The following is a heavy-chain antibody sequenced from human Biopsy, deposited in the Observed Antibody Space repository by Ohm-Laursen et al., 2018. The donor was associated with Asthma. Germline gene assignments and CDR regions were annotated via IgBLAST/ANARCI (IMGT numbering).Heavy chain of an antibody. CDR1: GFTFSTYA. CDR3: ARKARHGDYDFDY. Sequence: SSLRLSCAASGFTFSTYAMHWVRQAPGKGLEWVAVIWYDGSNKYYADSVKGRFTISRDNSKNTLYLQMNSLRAEDTAVYYCARKARHGDYDFDYWGQGTLVTVSS. CDR2: IWYDGSNK. D-gene: IGHD4-17*01. J-gene: IGHJ4*02. V-gene: IGHV3-33*08.